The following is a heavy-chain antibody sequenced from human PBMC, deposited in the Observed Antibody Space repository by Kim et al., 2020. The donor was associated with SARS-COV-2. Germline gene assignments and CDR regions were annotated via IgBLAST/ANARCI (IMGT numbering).Heavy chain of an antibody. V-gene: IGHV3-23*01. CDR2: ISDNGGST. D-gene: IGHD1-26*01. Sequence: GGSLRLSCAASGFTFSSYAMSWVRQAPGKGLEWVSTISDNGGSTYYADSVKGRFTFSRDNSKNTLYLHMNSLRADDTAVYYCAKQMGGATYFDYWGQGTLGTVSS. CDR1: GFTFSSYA. J-gene: IGHJ4*02. CDR3: AKQMGGATYFDY.